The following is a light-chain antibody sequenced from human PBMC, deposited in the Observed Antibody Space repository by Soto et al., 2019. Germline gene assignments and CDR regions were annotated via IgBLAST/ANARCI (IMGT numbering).Light chain of an antibody. CDR1: QSVDIN. CDR3: QQYRNWPRT. Sequence: EIVLTQSPATLSVSPGDRVTLSCRASQSVDINVAWYQQKAGQAPRLLVYGASTKATDMPGRFSGRGSGTEFTLTINNLQSEDFAVYYCQQYRNWPRTFGQGTKVEIK. J-gene: IGKJ1*01. CDR2: GAS. V-gene: IGKV3-15*01.